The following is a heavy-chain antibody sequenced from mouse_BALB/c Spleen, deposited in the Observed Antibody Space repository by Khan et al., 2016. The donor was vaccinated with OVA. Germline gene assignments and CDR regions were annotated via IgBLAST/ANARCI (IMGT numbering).Heavy chain of an antibody. V-gene: IGHV9-3-1*01. CDR3: ARVGYAGTMDY. D-gene: IGHD4-1*01. J-gene: IGHJ4*01. CDR2: INTYTGEP. CDR1: GYTFTNNG. Sequence: LVESGPELKKPGETVKISCKASGYTFTNNGMNWVKQNPGKGLKWMGWINTYTGEPTYVNDFKGRFAFSLATSATTAYLQINNLKNEDTATYFCARVGYAGTMDYWGQGTSVTVSS.